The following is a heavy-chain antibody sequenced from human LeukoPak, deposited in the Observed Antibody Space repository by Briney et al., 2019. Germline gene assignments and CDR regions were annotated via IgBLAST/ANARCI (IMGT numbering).Heavy chain of an antibody. V-gene: IGHV4-39*07. D-gene: IGHD3-22*01. CDR3: ARVDDSSVRDWFDS. Sequence: PSETLSLTCTVSGGSISSSSYYWGWVRQPPGNGLEWIGSIYYSGSTYYNPSLKSRVTISVDTSKNQFSLKLSSVTAADTAVYYCARVDDSSVRDWFDSWGQGTLVTVSS. J-gene: IGHJ5*01. CDR1: GGSISSSSYY. CDR2: IYYSGST.